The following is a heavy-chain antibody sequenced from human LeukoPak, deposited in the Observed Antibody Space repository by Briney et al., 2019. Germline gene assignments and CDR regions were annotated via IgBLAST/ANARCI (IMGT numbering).Heavy chain of an antibody. J-gene: IGHJ4*02. Sequence: ASVTVSCKASGYTFTSYGISWVRQAPGQGLEWMGWISAYNGNTNYAQKLQGRVTMTTDTSTSTAYMELRSLRSDDTAVYYCAREGYCSSTSCRFLDYWGQGTLVTVSS. CDR3: AREGYCSSTSCRFLDY. V-gene: IGHV1-18*01. D-gene: IGHD2-2*01. CDR1: GYTFTSYG. CDR2: ISAYNGNT.